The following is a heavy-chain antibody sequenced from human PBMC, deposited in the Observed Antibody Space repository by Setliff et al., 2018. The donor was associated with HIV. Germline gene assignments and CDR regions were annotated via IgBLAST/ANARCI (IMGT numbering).Heavy chain of an antibody. J-gene: IGHJ3*01. D-gene: IGHD3-22*01. V-gene: IGHV4-34*01. CDR3: ARVPDLYSHDTNDYRIDAFDV. CDR2: INHSGST. Sequence: SETLSLTCAVYGGSFSGYYWSWIRQPPGKGLEWIGEINHSGSTNYNPSLKSRVTMSVDTSKNQFSLKLSSVTAADTAVYYCARVPDLYSHDTNDYRIDAFDVWGQGTMVTVSS. CDR1: GGSFSGYY.